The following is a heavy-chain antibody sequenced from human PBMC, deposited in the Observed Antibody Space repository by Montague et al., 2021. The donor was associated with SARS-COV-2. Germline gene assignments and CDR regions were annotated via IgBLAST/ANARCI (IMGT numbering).Heavy chain of an antibody. D-gene: IGHD6-13*01. CDR3: ARDRYSSSWYGQKYYFDY. V-gene: IGHV4-34*01. Sequence: SETLSLTCAVYGGSFSGYYWSWIRQPPGKGLEWIGEINQSGSTNXNPSLKSRVTISVDTSKNQFSLKLSSVTAADTAVYYCARDRYSSSWYGQKYYFDYWGQGTLVTVSS. J-gene: IGHJ4*02. CDR1: GGSFSGYY. CDR2: INQSGST.